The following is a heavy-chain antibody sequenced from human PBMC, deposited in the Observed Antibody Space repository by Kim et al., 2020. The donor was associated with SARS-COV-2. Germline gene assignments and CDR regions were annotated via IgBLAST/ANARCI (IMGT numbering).Heavy chain of an antibody. CDR2: INTNTGNP. J-gene: IGHJ6*02. Sequence: ASVKVSCKASGYTFTSYAMNWVRQAPGQGLEWMGWINTNTGNPTYAQGFTGRFVFSLDTSVSTAYLQISSLKAEDTAVYYCAREFVVVPAANPNYYYYYGIDVWGQGTTVTVSS. CDR1: GYTFTSYA. CDR3: AREFVVVPAANPNYYYYYGIDV. V-gene: IGHV7-4-1*02. D-gene: IGHD2-2*01.